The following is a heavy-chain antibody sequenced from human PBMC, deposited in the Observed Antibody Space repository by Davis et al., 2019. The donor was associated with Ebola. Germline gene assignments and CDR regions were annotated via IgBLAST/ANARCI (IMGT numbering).Heavy chain of an antibody. CDR1: GFTFSSYW. Sequence: GESLKISCAASGFTFSSYWMSWVRQAPGKGLEWVANIKQDGSEKYYVDSVKGRFTISRDNAKNSLYLQMNSLRAEDTAVYYCARGSWAARAEDAFDIWGQGTMVTVSS. J-gene: IGHJ3*02. CDR3: ARGSWAARAEDAFDI. CDR2: IKQDGSEK. D-gene: IGHD2-15*01. V-gene: IGHV3-7*03.